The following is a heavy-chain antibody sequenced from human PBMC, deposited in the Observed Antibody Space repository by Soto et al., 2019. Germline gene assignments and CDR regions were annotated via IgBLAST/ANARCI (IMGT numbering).Heavy chain of an antibody. CDR1: GFTFVSYE. D-gene: IGHD1-26*01. CDR3: ARDGDSGSYYFDY. J-gene: IGHJ4*02. CDR2: ISSSGSTI. Sequence: PGGSLRLSCAASGFTFVSYEMNFFRHSPGKGLEWVSYISSSGSTIYYADSVKGRFTISRGNAKNSLYLQMNSLRAEDTAVYYCARDGDSGSYYFDYWGQGTLVTVSS. V-gene: IGHV3-48*03.